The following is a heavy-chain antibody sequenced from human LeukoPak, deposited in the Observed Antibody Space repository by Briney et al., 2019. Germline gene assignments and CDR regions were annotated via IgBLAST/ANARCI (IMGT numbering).Heavy chain of an antibody. Sequence: GASVKVSCKASGGTFSSYAISWVRQAPGQGLEGRGRIIPILGIANYAQKFQGRVTITADKSTSTAYMELSSLRSEDTAVYYCAGAMVRGSYSPDYWGQGTLVTVSS. J-gene: IGHJ4*02. CDR1: GGTFSSYA. V-gene: IGHV1-69*04. D-gene: IGHD3-10*01. CDR3: AGAMVRGSYSPDY. CDR2: IIPILGIA.